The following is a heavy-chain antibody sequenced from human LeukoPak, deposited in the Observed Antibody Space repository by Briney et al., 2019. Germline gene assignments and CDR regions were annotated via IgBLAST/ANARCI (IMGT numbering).Heavy chain of an antibody. CDR1: GGTFSSYA. V-gene: IGHV1-69*05. D-gene: IGHD3-10*01. CDR3: ARVVRELRHYYYYYYMDV. Sequence: SVTVSCKASGGTFSSYAISWVRQAPGQGLEWMGGIIPIFGTANYAQKFQGRVTITTDESTSTAYMELSSLRSEDTAVYYCARVVRELRHYYYYYYMDVWGKGTTVTVSS. J-gene: IGHJ6*03. CDR2: IIPIFGTA.